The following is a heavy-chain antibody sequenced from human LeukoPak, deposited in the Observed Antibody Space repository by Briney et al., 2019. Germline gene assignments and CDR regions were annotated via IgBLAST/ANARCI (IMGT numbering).Heavy chain of an antibody. V-gene: IGHV3-21*01. J-gene: IGHJ6*03. CDR2: ISSSSSYI. D-gene: IGHD3-22*01. CDR3: ARETYYYDSSGYYYYYYMDV. Sequence: EGSLRLSCAVSGFTFSTYSMNWVRQAPGKGLEWVSSISSSSSYIYYADSVKGRFTISRDNAKNTLYLQMNSLRAEDTAVYYCARETYYYDSSGYYYYYYMDVWGKGTTVTVSS. CDR1: GFTFSTYS.